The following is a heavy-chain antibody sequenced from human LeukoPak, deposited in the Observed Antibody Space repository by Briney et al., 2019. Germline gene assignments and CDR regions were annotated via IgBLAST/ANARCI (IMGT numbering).Heavy chain of an antibody. CDR3: ARGAVEFYYYYYMDV. D-gene: IGHD3-10*01. Sequence: SVKVSRKASGGTFSSYAISWVRQAPGQGLEWMGGIIPIFGTANYAQKFQGRVTITADKSTSTACMELSSLRSEDTAVYYCARGAVEFYYYYYMDVWGKGTTVTVSS. J-gene: IGHJ6*03. CDR1: GGTFSSYA. CDR2: IIPIFGTA. V-gene: IGHV1-69*06.